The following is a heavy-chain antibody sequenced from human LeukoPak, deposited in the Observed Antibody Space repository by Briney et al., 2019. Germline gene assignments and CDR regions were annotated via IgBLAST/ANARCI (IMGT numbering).Heavy chain of an antibody. J-gene: IGHJ4*02. Sequence: SETLSLTCTVSGGSISSYYWTWIRQPPGKGLEWIGYIHYSGNSNYNPSLKSRVTISVDTSKSQFSLNLSSVTVADTAVYYCARGLSSGWSSPNFEYRGQGTLVTVSS. CDR3: ARGLSSGWSSPNFEY. CDR1: GGSISSYY. V-gene: IGHV4-59*01. D-gene: IGHD6-19*01. CDR2: IHYSGNS.